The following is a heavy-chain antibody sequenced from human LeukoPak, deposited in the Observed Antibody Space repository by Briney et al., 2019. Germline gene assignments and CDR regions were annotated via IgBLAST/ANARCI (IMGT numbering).Heavy chain of an antibody. Sequence: SVKVSCKASGGIFTNYIISWVRQAPGQGLEWVGGIIPVTGTTNYAQKFQDRVTITADVSSTTAYMELSSLRSEDTAVYYCARDWGLIGSTDWGGHENWFDPWGQGTLVTASS. CDR2: IIPVTGTT. J-gene: IGHJ5*02. CDR3: ARDWGLIGSTDWGGHENWFDP. CDR1: GGIFTNYI. V-gene: IGHV1-69*01. D-gene: IGHD1-7*01.